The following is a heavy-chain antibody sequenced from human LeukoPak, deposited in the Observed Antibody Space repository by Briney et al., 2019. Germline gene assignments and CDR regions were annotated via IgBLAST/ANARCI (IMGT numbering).Heavy chain of an antibody. CDR1: GGTFSSYA. CDR3: ASLSYGYHTHGY. J-gene: IGHJ4*02. V-gene: IGHV1-69*05. CDR2: VIPIFGTA. Sequence: SVKVSCKASGGTFSSYAISWVRQAPGQGLEWMGGVIPIFGTANYAQKFQGRVTITTDESTSTAYMELSSLRSEDTAVYYCASLSYGYHTHGYWGQGTLVTVSS. D-gene: IGHD5-18*01.